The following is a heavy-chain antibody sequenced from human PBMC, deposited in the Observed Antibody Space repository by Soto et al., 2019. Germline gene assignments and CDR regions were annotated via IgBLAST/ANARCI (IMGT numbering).Heavy chain of an antibody. CDR1: GFTFSSYG. V-gene: IGHV3-33*01. CDR2: IWYDGSSK. CDR3: ARRSYFDD. Sequence: GGSLRLSCAASGFTFSSYGMHWVRQAPGKGLEWVAVIWYDGSSKYYADSVKGRFTISRDNSKNTLYLQMNSLRAEDTAIYYWARRSYFDDWGQGTLVTVCS. J-gene: IGHJ4*02. D-gene: IGHD3-10*01.